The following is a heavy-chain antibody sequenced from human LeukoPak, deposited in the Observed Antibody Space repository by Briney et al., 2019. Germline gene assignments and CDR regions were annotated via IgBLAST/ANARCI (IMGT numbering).Heavy chain of an antibody. V-gene: IGHV3-53*01. CDR3: ATHLGSGSFYNAVGY. Sequence: GGSLRLSCAASGFTVSDNYMNWVRQAPGKGLEWVSVIYRGATTYYADSVKGRFTISRDNSKNTLYLQMNSLRAEDTAVYYCATHLGSGSFYNAVGYWGQGTLVTVSS. CDR1: GFTVSDNY. J-gene: IGHJ4*02. D-gene: IGHD3-10*01. CDR2: IYRGATT.